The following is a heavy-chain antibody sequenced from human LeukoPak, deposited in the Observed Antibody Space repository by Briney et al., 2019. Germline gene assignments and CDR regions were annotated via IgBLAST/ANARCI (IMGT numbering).Heavy chain of an antibody. D-gene: IGHD3-9*01. CDR3: ARHPDTYYDILTGYFYYFDY. Sequence: SETLSLTCTVSGGSISSSSYYWGWIRQPPGKGREWIGSIYYSGSTYYNPSLKSRVTISVDTSKNQFSLKLSSVTAADTAVYYCARHPDTYYDILTGYFYYFDYWGQGTLVTVSS. CDR1: GGSISSSSYY. V-gene: IGHV4-39*01. CDR2: IYYSGST. J-gene: IGHJ4*02.